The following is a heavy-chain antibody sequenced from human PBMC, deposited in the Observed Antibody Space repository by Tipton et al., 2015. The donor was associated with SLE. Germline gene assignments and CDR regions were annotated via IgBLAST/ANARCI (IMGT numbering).Heavy chain of an antibody. D-gene: IGHD3-3*01. CDR2: ISSSSSYI. CDR1: GFTFSSYS. CDR3: ARDGADFGVVTTFDY. J-gene: IGHJ4*02. Sequence: SLRLSCAASGFTFSSYSMNWVRQAPGKGLEWVSSISSSSSYIYYADSVKGRFTISRDNAKNSLYLQMNSLRAEDTAVYYCARDGADFGVVTTFDYWGQGTVVTVSS. V-gene: IGHV3-21*01.